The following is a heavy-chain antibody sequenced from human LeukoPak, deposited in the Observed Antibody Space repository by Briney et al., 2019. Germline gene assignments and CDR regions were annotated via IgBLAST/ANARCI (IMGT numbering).Heavy chain of an antibody. J-gene: IGHJ4*02. CDR1: GFTFTSSA. CDR2: IVVGSGNT. D-gene: IGHD3-10*01. V-gene: IGHV1-58*02. CDR3: AAQRITMVRGAPSFDY. Sequence: SVKVSCKASGFTFTSSAMQWVRQARGQRLEWIGWIVVGSGNTNYAQKFQERVTITRDMSTSTAYMELSSLRSEDTAVYYCAAQRITMVRGAPSFDYWGQGTLVTVSS.